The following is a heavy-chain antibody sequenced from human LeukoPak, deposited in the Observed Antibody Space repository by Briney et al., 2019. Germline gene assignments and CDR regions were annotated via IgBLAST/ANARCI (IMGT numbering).Heavy chain of an antibody. CDR3: ATDPLNSGSLLGYYFDY. D-gene: IGHD1-26*01. V-gene: IGHV1-24*01. CDR1: GYTLTELS. Sequence: ASVKVSCKVSGYTLTELSMHWVRQAPGKGLEWMGGFDPEDGETIYAQKYQGRVTMTEDTSTDTAYMELSSLRSEDTAVYYCATDPLNSGSLLGYYFDYWGQGTLVTVSS. CDR2: FDPEDGET. J-gene: IGHJ4*02.